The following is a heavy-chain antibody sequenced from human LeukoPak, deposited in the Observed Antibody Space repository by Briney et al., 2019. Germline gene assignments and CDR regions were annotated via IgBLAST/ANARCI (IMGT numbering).Heavy chain of an antibody. V-gene: IGHV4-59*08. D-gene: IGHD3-16*01. J-gene: IGHJ3*02. Sequence: SETLSLTCTVSGGSISSYYWSWIRQPPGKGLEWIGYIYYSGSTNYNPSLKSRVTISVDTSKNQFSLKLSSVTAADTAVYYCASKIRGPYDAFDIWGQGTMVTVSS. CDR2: IYYSGST. CDR1: GGSISSYY. CDR3: ASKIRGPYDAFDI.